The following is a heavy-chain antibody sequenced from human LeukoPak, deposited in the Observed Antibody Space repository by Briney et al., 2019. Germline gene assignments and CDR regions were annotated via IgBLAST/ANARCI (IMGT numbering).Heavy chain of an antibody. CDR1: GFTVSSNY. D-gene: IGHD4-17*01. Sequence: PGGSLRLSCAASGFTVSSNYMSWVRQAPGKGLEWVSVIYSGGSTYHADSVKGQFTISRDNSKNTLYLQINSLRAEDTAVYYCARDQGGDYTFDYWGPGTLVTVSS. CDR2: IYSGGST. V-gene: IGHV3-66*02. J-gene: IGHJ4*02. CDR3: ARDQGGDYTFDY.